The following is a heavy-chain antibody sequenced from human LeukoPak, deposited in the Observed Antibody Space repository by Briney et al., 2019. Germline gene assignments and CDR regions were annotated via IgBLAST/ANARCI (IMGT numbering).Heavy chain of an antibody. J-gene: IGHJ4*02. D-gene: IGHD5-12*01. V-gene: IGHV1-8*02. Sequence: GASVKVSCKASGYTFTSYDINWLRQATGQGLEWMGWMNPNSGSTGYAQKFQGRVTMTTDTATSTAYMELRSLRPDDTAVYYCARHRGYSGYDCSLYFWDQGTLVTVSS. CDR3: ARHRGYSGYDCSLYF. CDR1: GYTFTSYD. CDR2: MNPNSGST.